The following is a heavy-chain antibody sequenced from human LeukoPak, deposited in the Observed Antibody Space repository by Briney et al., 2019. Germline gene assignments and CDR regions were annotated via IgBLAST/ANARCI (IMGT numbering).Heavy chain of an antibody. D-gene: IGHD3-22*01. CDR1: GGSISSHY. J-gene: IGHJ6*03. CDR2: IYYSGST. V-gene: IGHV4-59*11. CDR3: ARDYYDSRGASYHYYMDV. Sequence: PSETLSLTCTVSGGSISSHYWSWIRQPPGKGLEWIGYIYYSGSTNYNPSLKSRVTISVDTSRNQFSLKLSSVTAADTAVYYCARDYYDSRGASYHYYMDVWGKGTTVTVSS.